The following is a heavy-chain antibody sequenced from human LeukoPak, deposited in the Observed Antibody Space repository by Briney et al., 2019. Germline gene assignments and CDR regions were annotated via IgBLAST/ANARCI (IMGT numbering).Heavy chain of an antibody. CDR1: GGSISSYY. J-gene: IGHJ5*02. CDR3: ARGLEMYQLSPSPGWFDP. V-gene: IGHV4-59*01. Sequence: PSETLSLTCTVSGGSISSYYWSWIRQPPGKGLEWIGYIYYSGSTNYNPSLKSRVTISVDTSKNQFSLKLSSVTAADTAVYYCARGLEMYQLSPSPGWFDPWGQGTLVTVSS. CDR2: IYYSGST. D-gene: IGHD2-2*01.